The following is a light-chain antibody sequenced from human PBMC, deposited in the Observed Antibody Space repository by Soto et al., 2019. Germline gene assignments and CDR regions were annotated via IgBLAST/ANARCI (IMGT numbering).Light chain of an antibody. CDR1: QSISSY. J-gene: IGKJ5*01. CDR2: AAS. V-gene: IGKV1-39*01. Sequence: DVQMTQTPSSLSASVGDRVTITCRASQSISSYLNWYQQKPGKAPKLLIYAASSLQSGVPSRFSGSGSGTDFTLTISSLQPEDFATYYCQQSYSTSFGQGTRLAI. CDR3: QQSYSTS.